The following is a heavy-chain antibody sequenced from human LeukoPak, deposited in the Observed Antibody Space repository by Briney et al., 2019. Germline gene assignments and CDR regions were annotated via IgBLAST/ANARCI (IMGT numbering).Heavy chain of an antibody. CDR2: ISGSGGST. V-gene: IGHV3-23*01. Sequence: GGSLRLSCAASGFTFSSYAMSWVRQAPGKGLEWVSAISGSGGSTYYADSVKGRFTISRDNSKNTLYLQMNSLRAEDTAVYYCAKSADDIVVVPAASDYWGQGTLVTVSS. CDR1: GFTFSSYA. CDR3: AKSADDIVVVPAASDY. J-gene: IGHJ4*02. D-gene: IGHD2-2*01.